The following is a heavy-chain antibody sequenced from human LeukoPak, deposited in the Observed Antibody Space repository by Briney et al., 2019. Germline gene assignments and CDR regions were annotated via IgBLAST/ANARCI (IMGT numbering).Heavy chain of an antibody. CDR1: GGTFSSYA. CDR2: IIPIFGTA. J-gene: IGHJ4*02. V-gene: IGHV1-69*05. Sequence: SVKVSCTASGGTFSSYAISWVRQAPGQGLEWMGGIIPIFGTANYAQKFQGRVTITTDESTSTAYMELSSLRSEDTAVYYCASTTYYYDSSGYYLQYYFDYWGQGTLVTVSS. D-gene: IGHD3-22*01. CDR3: ASTTYYYDSSGYYLQYYFDY.